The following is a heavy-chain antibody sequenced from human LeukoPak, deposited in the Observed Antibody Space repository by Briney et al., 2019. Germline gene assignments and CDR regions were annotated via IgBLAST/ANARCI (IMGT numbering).Heavy chain of an antibody. D-gene: IGHD3-22*01. J-gene: IGHJ4*02. CDR1: GFTFDDYA. CDR2: ISWNSGHI. CDR3: SKVREYYYCNYYYSPHFDH. Sequence: GRSLRLSCAASGFTFDDYAMHWVRQAPGKGLEWVSGISWNSGHIDYADSVKGRFTISRDNAKNSLYLQMNSLRAEDTALSYCSKVREYYYCNYYYSPHFDHWGQGTLVTVPA. V-gene: IGHV3-9*01.